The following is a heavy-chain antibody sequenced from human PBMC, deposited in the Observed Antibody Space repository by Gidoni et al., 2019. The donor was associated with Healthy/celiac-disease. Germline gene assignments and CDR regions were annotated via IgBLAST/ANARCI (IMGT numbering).Heavy chain of an antibody. CDR2: ISSSSSYI. J-gene: IGHJ6*02. Sequence: EVQLVECGGGLVKPGGALRRSCAASGCTFSSYSMNWVRQAPGKGRELVSAISSSSSYIYYADSVKGRFTISRDNAKNSLYLQMNSLRAEDTAVYYCARPLGDYYGSGSYYFPPYYYGMDVWGQGTTVTVSS. CDR3: ARPLGDYYGSGSYYFPPYYYGMDV. CDR1: GCTFSSYS. D-gene: IGHD3-10*01. V-gene: IGHV3-21*01.